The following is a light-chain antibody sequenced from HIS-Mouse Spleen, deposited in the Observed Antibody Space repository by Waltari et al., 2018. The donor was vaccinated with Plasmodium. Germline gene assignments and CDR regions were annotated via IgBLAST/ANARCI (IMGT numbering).Light chain of an antibody. V-gene: IGLV3-25*03. J-gene: IGLJ2*01. CDR2: KDS. CDR1: ALPKQY. CDR3: QSADSSGTYVV. Sequence: SYELTQPPSVSVSPGQMARITCSGDALPKQYSYGYQQKPGQAPVLVIYKDSERPSGIPERFSVSSSGTTVTLTISGVQAEDEADYYCQSADSSGTYVVFGGGTKLTVL.